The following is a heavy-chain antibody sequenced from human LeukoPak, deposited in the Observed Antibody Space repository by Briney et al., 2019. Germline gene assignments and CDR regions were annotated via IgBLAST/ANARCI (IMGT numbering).Heavy chain of an antibody. CDR1: GFTFSSYW. D-gene: IGHD3-16*01. CDR3: AKGKLWEWEQEGY. Sequence: PGGSLRLSCAASGFTFSSYWMSWVRQAPGKGLEWVSAISGSGGSTYYADSVKGRFTISRDNSKNTLYLQMNSLRAEDTAVYYCAKGKLWEWEQEGYWGQGTLVTVSS. J-gene: IGHJ4*02. CDR2: ISGSGGST. V-gene: IGHV3-23*01.